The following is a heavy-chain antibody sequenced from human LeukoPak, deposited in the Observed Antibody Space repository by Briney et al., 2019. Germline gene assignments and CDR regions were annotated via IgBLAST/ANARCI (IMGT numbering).Heavy chain of an antibody. Sequence: PSETLSLTCTVSGGSISSYYWTWIRQPPGKGLEWIGYIYYSGSTNYNPSLKSRVTISVDTSKNQFSLKLSSVTAADTAVYYCARGGSGSYFLFPWGQGTLVTVSS. V-gene: IGHV4-59*01. CDR1: GGSISSYY. D-gene: IGHD3-10*01. J-gene: IGHJ5*02. CDR2: IYYSGST. CDR3: ARGGSGSYFLFP.